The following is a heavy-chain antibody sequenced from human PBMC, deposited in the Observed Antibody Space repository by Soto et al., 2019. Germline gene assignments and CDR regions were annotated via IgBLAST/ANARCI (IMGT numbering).Heavy chain of an antibody. Sequence: ETLSLTCTVSGGSISSYYWSWIRQPPGKGLEWIGYIYYSGSTNYNPSLKSRVTISVDTSKNQFSLKLSSVTAADTAVYYCARDRGYSGYDRKYYYYGMDVWGQGTTVTVSS. D-gene: IGHD5-12*01. V-gene: IGHV4-59*01. CDR3: ARDRGYSGYDRKYYYYGMDV. CDR2: IYYSGST. J-gene: IGHJ6*02. CDR1: GGSISSYY.